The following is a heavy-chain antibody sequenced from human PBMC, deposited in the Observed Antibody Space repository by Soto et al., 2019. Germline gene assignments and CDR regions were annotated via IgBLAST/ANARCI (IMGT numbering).Heavy chain of an antibody. CDR3: ARNRDPGIAAAGTSLDY. Sequence: QVQLVESGGGVVQPGRSLRLSCAAAGFTFSHYRMHWVRQAPGKGLEWVAVIWYDGSNKYYADSVKGRFTISRDNSRNTLYLQMNRLRAEDTAVYSCARNRDPGIAAAGTSLDYWGQGTLVTVSS. D-gene: IGHD6-13*01. J-gene: IGHJ4*02. CDR1: GFTFSHYR. V-gene: IGHV3-33*01. CDR2: IWYDGSNK.